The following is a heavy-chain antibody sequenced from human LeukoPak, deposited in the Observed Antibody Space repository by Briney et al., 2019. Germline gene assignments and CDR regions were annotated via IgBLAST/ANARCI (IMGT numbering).Heavy chain of an antibody. D-gene: IGHD2-15*01. CDR1: GFTFSSYS. CDR2: ISSVGTTI. V-gene: IGHV3-48*04. J-gene: IGHJ4*02. CDR3: ASLGYCSGGSCYPGVY. Sequence: GGSLRLSCAASGFTFSSYSMNWVRQAPGKGLEWVSYISSVGTTIYYADSVKGRFTISRDNAKNSLYLQMNSLRAEDTAVYYCASLGYCSGGSCYPGVYWGQGTLVTVSS.